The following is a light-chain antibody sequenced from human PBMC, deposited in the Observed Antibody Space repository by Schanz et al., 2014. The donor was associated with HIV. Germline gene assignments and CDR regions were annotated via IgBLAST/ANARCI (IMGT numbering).Light chain of an antibody. CDR2: EVS. V-gene: IGLV2-8*01. Sequence: QSALTQPASVSGSLGQSVTISCTGTSSDIGAYNHAPWYQQHPGKAPKLMIYEVSKRPSGVPDRFSGSKSGNTASLTVSGLQAEDEADYYCSSYAGSYPFVVFGGGTKLTVL. CDR3: SSYAGSYPFVV. J-gene: IGLJ3*02. CDR1: SSDIGAYNH.